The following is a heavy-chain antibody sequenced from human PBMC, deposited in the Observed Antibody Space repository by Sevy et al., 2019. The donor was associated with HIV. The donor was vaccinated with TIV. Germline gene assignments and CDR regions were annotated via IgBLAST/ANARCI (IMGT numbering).Heavy chain of an antibody. J-gene: IGHJ4*02. CDR3: ARGLSCSGGSCFFDY. CDR2: ISSSSSYI. D-gene: IGHD2-15*01. V-gene: IGHV3-21*01. CDR1: GFTFSSYS. Sequence: GGFLRLSCAASGFTFSSYSMNWVRQAPGKGLEWVSSISSSSSYIYYADSVKGRFTISRDNAKNSLYLQMNSLRAEDTAVYYCARGLSCSGGSCFFDYWGQGTLVTVSS.